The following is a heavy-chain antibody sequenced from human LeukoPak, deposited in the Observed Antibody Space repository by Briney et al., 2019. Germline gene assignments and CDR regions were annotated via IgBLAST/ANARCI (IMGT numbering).Heavy chain of an antibody. Sequence: PSETLSLTCSVSGASISSYYWSWIRQPPGKGLEWIGNIYYSGSTNYNPSLQSRVTISVDMSKNQFSLKLSSVTAADTAVYYCARHSPANYYYYGMDVWGQGTTVTVSS. CDR2: IYYSGST. CDR3: ARHSPANYYYYGMDV. CDR1: GASISSYY. V-gene: IGHV4-59*08. J-gene: IGHJ6*02.